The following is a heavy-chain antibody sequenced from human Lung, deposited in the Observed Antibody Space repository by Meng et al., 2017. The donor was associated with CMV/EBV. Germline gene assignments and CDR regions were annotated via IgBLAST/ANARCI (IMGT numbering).Heavy chain of an antibody. V-gene: IGHV3-21*03. D-gene: IGHD3-9*01. J-gene: IGHJ5*02. CDR3: AREFPSYYDSGGLPGWLDT. Sequence: GGSLRPSCAASGFTSSSYKMNWVRQAPGKGLEWVSSINPSSSYIYYTDSVEGRFTISRDNAMKSLFLQMNSLTAEETAVYFCAREFPSYYDSGGLPGWLDTWGLGTLVTVSS. CDR1: GFTSSSYK. CDR2: INPSSSYI.